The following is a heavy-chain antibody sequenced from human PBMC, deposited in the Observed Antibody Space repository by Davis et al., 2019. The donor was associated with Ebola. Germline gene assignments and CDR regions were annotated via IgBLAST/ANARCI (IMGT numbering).Heavy chain of an antibody. CDR1: GFTFEDYT. J-gene: IGHJ6*02. CDR2: ITWDGGST. V-gene: IGHV3-43*01. D-gene: IGHD3-16*01. Sequence: PGGSLRLSCAASGFTFEDYTMHWVRQGPGKGLEWVSLITWDGGSTYYADSVKGRFTISRDNSKNSLYLQMNSLRDEDTAVYYCARDRPLDFFFGDYYGMDVWGQGTTVTVSS. CDR3: ARDRPLDFFFGDYYGMDV.